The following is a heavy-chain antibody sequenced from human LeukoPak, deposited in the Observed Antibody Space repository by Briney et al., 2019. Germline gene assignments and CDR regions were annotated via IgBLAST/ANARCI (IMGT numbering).Heavy chain of an antibody. Sequence: ASVKVSCKAFGYTFTSYYMHWVRQAPGQGLEWMGIINPSGGSTSYAQKFQGRVTMTRDMSTSTVYMELSSLRSEDTAVYYCARADFSRRLRYFDWLLDYWGQGTLVTVSS. CDR3: ARADFSRRLRYFDWLLDY. D-gene: IGHD3-9*01. CDR2: INPSGGST. J-gene: IGHJ4*02. CDR1: GYTFTSYY. V-gene: IGHV1-46*01.